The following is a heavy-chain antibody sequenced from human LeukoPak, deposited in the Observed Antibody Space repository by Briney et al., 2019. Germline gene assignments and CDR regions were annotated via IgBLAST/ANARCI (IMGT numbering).Heavy chain of an antibody. J-gene: IGHJ4*02. CDR3: ARTMYDSSGYYYEVRVWHTGHFDY. CDR2: ISSSGSTI. Sequence: GGSLRLSCAASGFTFSSYEMNWVRQAPGKGLEWVSYISSSGSTIYYADSVKGRFTISRDNAKNSLYLQMDSLRAEDTAVYYCARTMYDSSGYYYEVRVWHTGHFDYWGQGTLVTVSS. V-gene: IGHV3-48*03. D-gene: IGHD3-22*01. CDR1: GFTFSSYE.